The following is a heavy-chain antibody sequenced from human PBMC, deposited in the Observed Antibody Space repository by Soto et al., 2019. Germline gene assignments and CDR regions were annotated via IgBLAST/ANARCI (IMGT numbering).Heavy chain of an antibody. CDR2: IYYSGNT. CDR3: ARGLYGDYDFDY. CDR1: GGSFTSGGYY. Sequence: QVQLQESGPGLVKPSQTLSLTCTVSGGSFTSGGYYWTWIRQHPGKGLEWIGYIYYSGNTYYNPSLKSRVAISVDTSKNQISLKLSSVTAADTAVYYCARGLYGDYDFDYWGQGTLVTVSS. J-gene: IGHJ4*02. D-gene: IGHD4-17*01. V-gene: IGHV4-31*03.